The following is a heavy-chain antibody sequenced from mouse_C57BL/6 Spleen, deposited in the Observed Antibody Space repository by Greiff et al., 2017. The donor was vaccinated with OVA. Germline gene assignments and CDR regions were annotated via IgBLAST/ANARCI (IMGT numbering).Heavy chain of an antibody. V-gene: IGHV1-80*01. CDR3: ARPHTTVVATHYAIDY. J-gene: IGHJ4*01. CDR1: GYAFSSYW. D-gene: IGHD1-1*01. Sequence: QVQLQQSGAELVKPGASVKISCKASGYAFSSYWMNWVQQRPGKGLEWIGQIYPGDGDTNYNGKFKGKATLTADKYSSTAYMQLSTLTSEDSAVYFCARPHTTVVATHYAIDYWGQGTSLTVSS. CDR2: IYPGDGDT.